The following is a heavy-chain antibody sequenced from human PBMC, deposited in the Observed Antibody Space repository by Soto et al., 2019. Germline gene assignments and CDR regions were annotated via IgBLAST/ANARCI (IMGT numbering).Heavy chain of an antibody. CDR3: ARYNAASGTYYFDY. V-gene: IGHV4-4*02. CDR2: IYHSGSA. D-gene: IGHD6-13*01. J-gene: IGHJ4*02. CDR1: GGSVSSTYW. Sequence: SETLSLTCAVSGGSVSSTYWWSWVRQPPGKGLEWIGEIYHSGSANYNPSLKSRVTISVDNSKNQFSLNLNSVTAADTAVYYCARYNAASGTYYFDYWGQGTLVTAPQ.